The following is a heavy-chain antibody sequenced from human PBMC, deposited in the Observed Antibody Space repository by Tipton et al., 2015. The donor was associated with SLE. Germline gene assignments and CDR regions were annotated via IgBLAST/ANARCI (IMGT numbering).Heavy chain of an antibody. CDR2: MNPNRGNT. J-gene: IGHJ6*02. CDR3: ARGSMIGTFSYGMDV. CDR1: GYTFTSYD. V-gene: IGHV1-8*01. D-gene: IGHD3-22*01. Sequence: QLVQSGAEVKRPGASVTVSCKASGYTFTSYDINWVREATGRGLEWMAWMNPNRGNTGYAQKFQGRVIMTRNSSIITAYMELSSLRSEDTAVNYFARGSMIGTFSYGMDVWGQGTPVTVSS.